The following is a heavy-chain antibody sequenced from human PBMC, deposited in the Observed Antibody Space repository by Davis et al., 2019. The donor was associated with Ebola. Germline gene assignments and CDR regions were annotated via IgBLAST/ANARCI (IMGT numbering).Heavy chain of an antibody. V-gene: IGHV4-59*01. Sequence: SETLSLTCTVSGGSISSYYWSWIRQPPGKGLEWIGYIYYSGSTNYNPSLKSRVTISVDTSKNQFSLKLSSVTAADTAVYYCARVDYDFWSGYYNGGNWFDPWGQGTLVTVSS. D-gene: IGHD3-3*01. CDR1: GGSISSYY. J-gene: IGHJ5*02. CDR2: IYYSGST. CDR3: ARVDYDFWSGYYNGGNWFDP.